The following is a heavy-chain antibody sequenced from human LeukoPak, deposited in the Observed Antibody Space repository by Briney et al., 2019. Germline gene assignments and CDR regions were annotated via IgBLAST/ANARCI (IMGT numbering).Heavy chain of an antibody. CDR3: ARHANLERKKTSPDY. J-gene: IGHJ4*02. Sequence: SETLSLTCTVSSGSISTSNYYWGWVRQPPGKALEWIGNIFYSGSTYYSPSLKSRVTISVDTSKNQFSLKLSSVTAADTAVYYCARHANLERKKTSPDYWGQGTLVTVSS. CDR2: IFYSGST. CDR1: SGSISTSNYY. D-gene: IGHD3-3*01. V-gene: IGHV4-39*01.